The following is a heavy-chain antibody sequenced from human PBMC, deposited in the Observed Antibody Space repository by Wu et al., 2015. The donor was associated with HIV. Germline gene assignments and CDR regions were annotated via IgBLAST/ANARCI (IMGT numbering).Heavy chain of an antibody. V-gene: IGHV1-2*02. Sequence: QVQLVQSGGDVKKSGASVKVSCKASGYMFIGNYMHWVRQVPGQGPEWMGWMNPDGGGTDYAQKFQGRVTMTRDTSISTAYMELSRLTSDDTAVYYCARGHSGSYYLHFDYWAEGTPVTVSS. CDR1: GYMFIGNY. CDR3: ARGHSGSYYLHFDY. CDR2: MNPDGGGT. J-gene: IGHJ4*02. D-gene: IGHD3-10*01.